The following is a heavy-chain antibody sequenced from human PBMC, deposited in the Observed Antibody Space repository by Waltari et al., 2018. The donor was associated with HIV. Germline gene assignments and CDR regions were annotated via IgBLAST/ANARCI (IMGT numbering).Heavy chain of an antibody. D-gene: IGHD5-18*01. CDR1: GFTFNAYW. V-gene: IGHV3-7*01. CDR3: ARENIQPWEVGEGMDV. CDR2: IKQDGSKK. J-gene: IGHJ6*02. Sequence: EMQLVQSGGGLAQPGGSLGLSCAASGFTFNAYWMSWVRQAPGKGLEWVANIKQDGSKKYHVDSVKGRFTISRDNAKNSLYLQMNSLRVEDTAIYYCARENIQPWEVGEGMDVWGQGSAVTVSS.